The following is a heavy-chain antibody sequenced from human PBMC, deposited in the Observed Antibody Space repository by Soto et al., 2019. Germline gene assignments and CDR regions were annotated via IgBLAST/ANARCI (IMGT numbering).Heavy chain of an antibody. CDR3: ARGYLSTVTTYGYFDY. D-gene: IGHD4-17*01. CDR2: INPSGCSP. Sequence: GASVKVSCKASGYTFSNNYIHWVGEAPGPGFEWMGIINPSGCSPSYAQKFQVRVTMTRDTSTGTVYMELSSLRSVDTAVYYCARGYLSTVTTYGYFDYWGQGTLVTVSS. J-gene: IGHJ4*02. CDR1: GYTFSNNY. V-gene: IGHV1-46*03.